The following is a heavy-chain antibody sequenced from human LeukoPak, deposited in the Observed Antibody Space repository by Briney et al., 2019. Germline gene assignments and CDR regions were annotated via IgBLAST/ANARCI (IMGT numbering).Heavy chain of an antibody. Sequence: PSETLSLTCAFSAGSFSRYYWSWIRQSPGEGLDWIGDINHSGRTNYNPSLKSRVTISVDTSKNQFSLKLSSVTAADTAVYYCARANTGYYYDSSGYPELRAFDIWGQGTMVTVSS. CDR3: ARANTGYYYDSSGYPELRAFDI. D-gene: IGHD3-22*01. CDR1: AGSFSRYY. J-gene: IGHJ3*02. CDR2: INHSGRT. V-gene: IGHV4-34*01.